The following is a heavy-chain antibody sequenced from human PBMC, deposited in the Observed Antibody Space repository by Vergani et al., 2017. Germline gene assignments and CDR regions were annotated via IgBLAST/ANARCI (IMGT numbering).Heavy chain of an antibody. D-gene: IGHD3-22*01. CDR2: ISYDGSNK. V-gene: IGHV3-30*18. Sequence: QVQLVESGGGVVQPGRSLRLSCAASGFTFSSYGMHWVRQAPGKGLEWVAVISYDGSNKYYADSVKGRFTISRDNSKNTLYLQMNSLRAEDTAVYYCAKDRWGDYDSSGYYYYYYYMDVWGKGTTVTVSS. J-gene: IGHJ6*03. CDR3: AKDRWGDYDSSGYYYYYYYMDV. CDR1: GFTFSSYG.